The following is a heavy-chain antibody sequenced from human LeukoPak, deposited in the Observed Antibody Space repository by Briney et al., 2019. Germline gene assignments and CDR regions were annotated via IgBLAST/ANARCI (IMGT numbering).Heavy chain of an antibody. CDR2: TYSRGST. Sequence: GGSLRLSCAASEFSFSSNYMSWVRQAPGKGLEWVSVTYSRGSTYYADSVKGRFTISRDNSKNMVYLQMNGLRVEDTALYYCARVGVYGGNVNDYWGEGTLVSVSS. CDR3: ARVGVYGGNVNDY. V-gene: IGHV3-53*01. D-gene: IGHD4-23*01. CDR1: EFSFSSNY. J-gene: IGHJ4*02.